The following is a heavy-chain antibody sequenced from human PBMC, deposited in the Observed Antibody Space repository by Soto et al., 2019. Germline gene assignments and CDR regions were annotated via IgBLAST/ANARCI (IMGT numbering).Heavy chain of an antibody. CDR1: GYTFTNYW. J-gene: IGHJ4*02. D-gene: IGHD3-3*01. V-gene: IGHV5-51*01. CDR2: IDPSDSDT. CDR3: GRHAGSSWNGDYFYY. Sequence: GESLKISCKGSGYTFTNYWIGWVRQMPGKGLEWMGIIDPSDSDTRYSPSLQGQVTISADKSISTAYLQLNSLKASDTAMYYCGRHAGSSWNGDYFYYWGQGILVTVSS.